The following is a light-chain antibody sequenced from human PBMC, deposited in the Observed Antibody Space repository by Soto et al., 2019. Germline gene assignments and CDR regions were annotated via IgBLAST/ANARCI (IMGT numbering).Light chain of an antibody. J-gene: IGKJ1*01. V-gene: IGKV3D-20*02. CDR2: GTS. Sequence: EIVLTQSPGTLCLSPGERATLSCRASQSVSNNYLAWYQQKPGQAPRLLIYGTSRRATGVPDRFSASGSGTDFTLTISSLEPEDFAVYYCQQRSNWAGTFGQGTKVDI. CDR1: QSVSNNY. CDR3: QQRSNWAGT.